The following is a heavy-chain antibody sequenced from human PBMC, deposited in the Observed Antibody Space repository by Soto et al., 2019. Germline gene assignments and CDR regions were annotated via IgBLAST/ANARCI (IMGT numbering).Heavy chain of an antibody. CDR2: INPNSGGT. J-gene: IGHJ4*02. V-gene: IGHV1-2*02. D-gene: IGHD6-19*01. Sequence: SVKVSCKASGYTFSGFYMHWVRQAPGQGLEWMGWINPNSGGTKSAEKFQGRVTMTRDTSISTAYMELSRLTSDDTAVYYCASAAVTGTAGLDFWGQGTQVTVSS. CDR1: GYTFSGFY. CDR3: ASAAVTGTAGLDF.